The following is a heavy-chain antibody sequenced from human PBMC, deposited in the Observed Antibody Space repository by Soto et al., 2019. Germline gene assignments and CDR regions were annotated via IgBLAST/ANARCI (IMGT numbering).Heavy chain of an antibody. J-gene: IGHJ6*03. CDR1: GGSFSGYY. CDR3: ARGYIDCSGGSCYDLVYYYYYYYMDV. V-gene: IGHV4-34*01. CDR2: INHSGST. D-gene: IGHD2-15*01. Sequence: SETLSLTCAVYGGSFSGYYWSWIRQPPGKGLEWIGEINHSGSTNYNPSLKSRVTISVDTSKNQFSLKLSSVTAADTAVYYCARGYIDCSGGSCYDLVYYYYYYYMDVWGKGTTVTVSS.